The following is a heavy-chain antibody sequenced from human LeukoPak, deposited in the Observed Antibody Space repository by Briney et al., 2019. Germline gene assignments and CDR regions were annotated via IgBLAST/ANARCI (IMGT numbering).Heavy chain of an antibody. CDR3: ARSPFHTSSWPNFDY. J-gene: IGHJ4*02. CDR2: ISNSGSAM. V-gene: IGHV3-48*03. Sequence: GGSLRLSCAASGFTFSSYEMNWVRQAPGKGLEWVSYISNSGSAMYYADSVKGRFTISRDNAQNSLYLQMNSLRAEDTAVYYCARSPFHTSSWPNFDYWGQGTLVTVSS. D-gene: IGHD6-13*01. CDR1: GFTFSSYE.